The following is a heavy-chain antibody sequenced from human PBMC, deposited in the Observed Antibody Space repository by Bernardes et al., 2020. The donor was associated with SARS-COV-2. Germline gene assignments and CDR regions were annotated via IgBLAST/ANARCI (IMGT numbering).Heavy chain of an antibody. Sequence: SEPLSLTCTVSGGSISSGGYYWSWLRQHPGKGLEWIGYIYYSGSTYYNPSLKSRVTISVDTSKNQFSLKLSSVTAADTAVYYCARVRISPVYYFDYWGQGTLVTVSS. V-gene: IGHV4-31*03. CDR3: ARVRISPVYYFDY. CDR1: GGSISSGGYY. CDR2: IYYSGST. J-gene: IGHJ4*02.